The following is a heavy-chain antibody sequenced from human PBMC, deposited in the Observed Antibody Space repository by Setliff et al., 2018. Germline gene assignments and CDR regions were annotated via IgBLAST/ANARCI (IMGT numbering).Heavy chain of an antibody. CDR1: GASISSDGYY. D-gene: IGHD6-19*01. CDR2: IYCSGST. J-gene: IGHJ2*01. V-gene: IGHV4-31*03. Sequence: TLSLTCSVSGASISSDGYYWSWIRQYPGKGLEWIGYIYCSGSTYYNPSLKSRVTISLDTSENQFSLELTSVTAADTAVYYCARSRTIAVKGGVFAVWGRGTLVTVSS. CDR3: ARSRTIAVKGGVFAV.